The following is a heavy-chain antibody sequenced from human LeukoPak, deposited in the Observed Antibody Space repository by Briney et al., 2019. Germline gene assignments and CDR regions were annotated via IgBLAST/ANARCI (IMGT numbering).Heavy chain of an antibody. CDR1: GFTFSDHY. V-gene: IGHV3-72*01. J-gene: IGHJ4*02. CDR3: ARGDSSGWYAFDY. D-gene: IGHD6-19*01. Sequence: QPGGSLRLSCAASGFTFSDHYMDWVRQAPGKGLEWVGRTRNKANSYTTEYAASVKGRLTISRDDSKNSLYLQMNSLKTEDTAVYYCARGDSSGWYAFDYWGQGTLVTVSS. CDR2: TRNKANSYTT.